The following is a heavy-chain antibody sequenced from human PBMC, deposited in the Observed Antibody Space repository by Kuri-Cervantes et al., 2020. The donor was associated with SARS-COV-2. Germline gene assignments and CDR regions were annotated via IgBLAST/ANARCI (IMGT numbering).Heavy chain of an antibody. CDR3: ARVPYYGPLDY. CDR1: GYTFTDYY. V-gene: IGHV1-2*02. J-gene: IGHJ4*02. CDR2: INPDSGGT. Sequence: ASVKVSCKASGYTFTDYYMHWVRQAPGQGLEWMGWINPDSGGTNYAQKFQGRVTMTRDTSISTAYMELSRLRSDDTAVYYCARVPYYGPLDYWGQGTLVTVSS. D-gene: IGHD4-17*01.